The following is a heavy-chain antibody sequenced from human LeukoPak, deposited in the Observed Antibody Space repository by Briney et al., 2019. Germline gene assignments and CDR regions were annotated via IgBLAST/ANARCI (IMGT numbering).Heavy chain of an antibody. CDR3: ARDLAGVGKYTSGWFDAFDI. Sequence: PGGSLRLSCAAAGFSVSSNYMSWVRQAPGRGLEWVSVINIDGNTYYADSVRGRFTISRDNSKNTLYLQLSSLRVEDTAVYYCARDLAGVGKYTSGWFDAFDIWGQGTMVTVSS. V-gene: IGHV3-53*01. CDR2: INIDGNT. CDR1: GFSVSSNY. D-gene: IGHD6-19*01. J-gene: IGHJ3*02.